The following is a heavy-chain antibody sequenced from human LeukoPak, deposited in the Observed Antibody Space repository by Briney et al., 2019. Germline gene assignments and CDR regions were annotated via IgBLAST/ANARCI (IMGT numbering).Heavy chain of an antibody. CDR2: IYYSGST. CDR3: ASLPADSSSH. Sequence: PSETLSLTCTVSGGSISSSSYYWGWIRQPPGKGLEWIGSIYYSGSTYYNPSLKSRVTISVDTSKNQFSLKLSSVTAADTAVYYCASLPADSSSHWGQGTLVTVSS. CDR1: GGSISSSSYY. D-gene: IGHD6-13*01. V-gene: IGHV4-39*01. J-gene: IGHJ4*02.